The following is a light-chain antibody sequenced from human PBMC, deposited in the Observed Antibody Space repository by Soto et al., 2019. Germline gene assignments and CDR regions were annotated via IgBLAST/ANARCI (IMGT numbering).Light chain of an antibody. J-gene: IGKJ4*01. CDR2: AAS. V-gene: IGKV1-9*01. Sequence: IQLTQSPSSLSASVGDRVTIPCRASQGISSFLAWSQQEPGKAPKLLIYAASTLQSGVQSRFSGGGSGTEFTLTNSSLQPEDFATYYCQQLNRYPLTFGGGTKVATK. CDR1: QGISSF. CDR3: QQLNRYPLT.